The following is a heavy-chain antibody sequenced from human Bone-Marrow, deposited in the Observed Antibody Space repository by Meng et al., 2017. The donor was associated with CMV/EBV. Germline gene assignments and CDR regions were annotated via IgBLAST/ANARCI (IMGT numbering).Heavy chain of an antibody. J-gene: IGHJ6*02. D-gene: IGHD6-13*01. Sequence: GGSLRLSCAASGFTFSSYAMHWVRQAPGKGLDWVAFIRFDGSNKYYADSVKGRFTISRDISKNSLYLQMNSLRAEDTAVYYCARAAARQYFYYGMDVWGQGTTVTVSS. CDR2: IRFDGSNK. CDR1: GFTFSSYA. CDR3: ARAAARQYFYYGMDV. V-gene: IGHV3-30*02.